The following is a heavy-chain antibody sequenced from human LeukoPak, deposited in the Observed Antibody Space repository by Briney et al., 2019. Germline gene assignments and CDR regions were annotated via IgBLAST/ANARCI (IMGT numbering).Heavy chain of an antibody. J-gene: IGHJ4*02. CDR1: GGSFSGYY. V-gene: IGHV4-34*01. D-gene: IGHD3-3*01. CDR2: INRSGST. Sequence: SETLSLTCAVYGGSFSGYYWSWIRQPPGKGLEWIGEINRSGSTNYNPSLKSRVTISVDTSKNQFSLKLSSVTAADTAVYYCARGWIFRFDYWGQGTLVTVSS. CDR3: ARGWIFRFDY.